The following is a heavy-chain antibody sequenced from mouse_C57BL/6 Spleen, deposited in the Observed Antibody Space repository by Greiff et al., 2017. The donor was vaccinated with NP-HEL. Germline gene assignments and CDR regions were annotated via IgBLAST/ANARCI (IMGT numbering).Heavy chain of an antibody. CDR1: GYTFTDYY. J-gene: IGHJ1*03. CDR2: INPNNGGT. CDR3: AKTTVVAPRYFDV. D-gene: IGHD1-1*01. V-gene: IGHV1-26*01. Sequence: EVQLQQSGPELVKPGASVKISCKASGYTFTDYYMNWVKQSHGKSLEWIGDINPNNGGTSYNQKFKGKATLTVDKSSSTAYMELRSLTSEDSAVSYFAKTTVVAPRYFDVWGTGTTVTVSS.